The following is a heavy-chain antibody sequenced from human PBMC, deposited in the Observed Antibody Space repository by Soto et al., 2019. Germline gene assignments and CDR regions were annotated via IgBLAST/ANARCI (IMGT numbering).Heavy chain of an antibody. CDR3: ARGGSGYIWFNEY. V-gene: IGHV1-2*02. Sequence: ASVKVSCKASGYTFTGYYMHWVRQAPGQGLEWMGWINPNSGGTNYAQKFQGRVTMTRDTSISTAYMELSRLRSDDTAMYYCARGGSGYIWFNEYWGQGTLVTVSS. CDR2: INPNSGGT. D-gene: IGHD3-22*01. CDR1: GYTFTGYY. J-gene: IGHJ4*02.